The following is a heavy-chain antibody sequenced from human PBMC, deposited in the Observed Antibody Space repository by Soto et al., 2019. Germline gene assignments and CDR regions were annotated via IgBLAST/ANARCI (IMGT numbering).Heavy chain of an antibody. CDR3: ARDVQLQSFDY. CDR2: INSDGSRT. CDR1: GFTFSNYL. V-gene: IGHV3-74*01. D-gene: IGHD5-18*01. Sequence: EVQLVESGGGLVQPGGSLRLSCAASGFTFSNYLMHWVRQAPGKGLVWVSRINSDGSRTNYADSVKGRFTTSRDNAKNTLYLQMNSLRVEDTAVYYCARDVQLQSFDYWGQGTLVTVSS. J-gene: IGHJ4*02.